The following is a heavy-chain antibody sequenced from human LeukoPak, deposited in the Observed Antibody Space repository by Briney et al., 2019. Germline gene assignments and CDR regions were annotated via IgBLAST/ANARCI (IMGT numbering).Heavy chain of an antibody. CDR1: GFTFSSYS. J-gene: IGHJ6*03. CDR3: ARAFKVAAARGNYYYMDV. D-gene: IGHD6-13*01. Sequence: GGSLRLSCAASGFTFSSYSMNWVRQAPGKGLEWVSSISSSSSYIYYADSVKGRFTISRDNAKNSLYLQMNSLRAEDTAVYYCARAFKVAAARGNYYYMDVWGKGTTVTVSS. V-gene: IGHV3-21*01. CDR2: ISSSSSYI.